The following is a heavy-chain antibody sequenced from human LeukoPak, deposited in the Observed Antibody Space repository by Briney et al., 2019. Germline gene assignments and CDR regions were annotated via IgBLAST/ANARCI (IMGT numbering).Heavy chain of an antibody. CDR2: INPNSGGT. V-gene: IGHV1-2*06. Sequence: EASVKVSCKASGYTFTGYYMHWVRQAPGQGVEWMGRINPNSGGTNYAQKFQGRVTMTRDTSISTAYMELSSLRSEDTAVYYCARGYSNVDYWGQGTLVTVSS. D-gene: IGHD4-11*01. J-gene: IGHJ4*02. CDR1: GYTFTGYY. CDR3: ARGYSNVDY.